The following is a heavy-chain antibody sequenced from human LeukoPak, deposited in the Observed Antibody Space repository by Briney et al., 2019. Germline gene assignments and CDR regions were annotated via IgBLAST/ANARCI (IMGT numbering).Heavy chain of an antibody. Sequence: PGGSPRLSCAASGFTFSSSAMNWVRQAPGKGLEWVSAISGSGGSTYYADSVKGRFTISRDNSKNTLYLQMNSLRAEDTAVYYCAKDRMSDSSSWYAQPYYYYYYMDVWGKGTTVTIS. CDR3: AKDRMSDSSSWYAQPYYYYYYMDV. J-gene: IGHJ6*03. CDR1: GFTFSSSA. CDR2: ISGSGGST. D-gene: IGHD6-13*01. V-gene: IGHV3-23*01.